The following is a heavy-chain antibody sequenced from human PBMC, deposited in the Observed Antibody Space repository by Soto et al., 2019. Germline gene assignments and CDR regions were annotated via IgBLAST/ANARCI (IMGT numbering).Heavy chain of an antibody. J-gene: IGHJ4*02. CDR1: GFSLSTSGMC. Sequence: SGPTRVNPTETLTLSCTFSGFSLSTSGMCVSWIRQPPGKALEWLARIDWDDDKYYSTSLKTRLTISKDTSKNQVVLTMTNMDPVDTATYYCARSPYYDFWSGYQRALPDYWGQGTLVTVSS. V-gene: IGHV2-70*11. CDR3: ARSPYYDFWSGYQRALPDY. D-gene: IGHD3-3*01. CDR2: IDWDDDK.